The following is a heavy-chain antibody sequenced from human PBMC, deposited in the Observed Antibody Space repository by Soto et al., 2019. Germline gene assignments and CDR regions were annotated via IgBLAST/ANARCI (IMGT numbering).Heavy chain of an antibody. CDR2: INAGNGNT. Sequence: ASVKVSCKASGYTFTSYAMHWVRQAPGQRLEWMGWINAGNGNTKYSQKFQGRVTITRDTSASTAYMELSSLRSEDTAVYYCDRVYGSGSYYPHWRQGHLVTVSS. D-gene: IGHD3-10*01. V-gene: IGHV1-3*01. J-gene: IGHJ4*02. CDR3: DRVYGSGSYYPH. CDR1: GYTFTSYA.